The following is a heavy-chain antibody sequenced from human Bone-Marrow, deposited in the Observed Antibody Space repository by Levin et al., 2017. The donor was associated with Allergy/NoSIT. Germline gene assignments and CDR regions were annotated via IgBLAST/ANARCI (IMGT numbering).Heavy chain of an antibody. J-gene: IGHJ4*02. D-gene: IGHD3-10*01. CDR3: TREDPEFYYAKYGDY. CDR1: GFTFGDYA. CDR2: IRSKAYGGTT. Sequence: PGGSLRLSCTASGFTFGDYAMSWFRQAPGKGLEWVGFIRSKAYGGTTEYAASVKGRFTISRDDSKSIAYLQMNSLKTEDTAVYYCTREDPEFYYAKYGDYWGQGTLVTVSS. V-gene: IGHV3-49*03.